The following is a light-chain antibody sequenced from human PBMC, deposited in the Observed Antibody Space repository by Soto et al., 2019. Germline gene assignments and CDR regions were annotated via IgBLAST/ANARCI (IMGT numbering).Light chain of an antibody. J-gene: IGLJ1*01. Sequence: QPALTQPASVSGSPGQSITISCTGTSSDVGGYNYVSWYQQHPGKAPKLMIYDVSNRPSGVSNRFSCSKSGNTASLTISGLQAEDEADYYCSSYTSSSIFPYVFGTGTKVTVL. CDR2: DVS. CDR1: SSDVGGYNY. V-gene: IGLV2-14*01. CDR3: SSYTSSSIFPYV.